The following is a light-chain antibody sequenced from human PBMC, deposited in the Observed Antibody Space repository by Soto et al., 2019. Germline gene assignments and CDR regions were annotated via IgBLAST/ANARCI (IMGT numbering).Light chain of an antibody. Sequence: QSALTQPPSAYGAPGQSVTISCTGASSDVGGYNFVSWYQHHPGKAPRLMIYDVTQRPSGVPDRFSGSKSGNTASLTVSGLQVDDEAYYYCSSYAGSSIPVAFGGGTKVTVL. V-gene: IGLV2-8*01. CDR2: DVT. CDR3: SSYAGSSIPVA. CDR1: SSDVGGYNF. J-gene: IGLJ2*01.